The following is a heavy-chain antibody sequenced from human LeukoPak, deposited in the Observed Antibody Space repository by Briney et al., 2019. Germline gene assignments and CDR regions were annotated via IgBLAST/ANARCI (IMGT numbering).Heavy chain of an antibody. V-gene: IGHV4-34*01. Sequence: PSETLSLTCAVYGGSFSGYYWSWIRQPPGKGLEWIGEINHSGSTNYNPSLKSRVTTSVDTSKNQFSLKLSSVTAADTAVYYCARLSGSFDLWGQGTLVTVSS. CDR2: INHSGST. J-gene: IGHJ4*02. CDR1: GGSFSGYY. D-gene: IGHD3-10*01. CDR3: ARLSGSFDL.